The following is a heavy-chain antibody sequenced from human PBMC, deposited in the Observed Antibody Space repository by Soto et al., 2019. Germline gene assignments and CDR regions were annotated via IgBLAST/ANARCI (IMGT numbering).Heavy chain of an antibody. CDR3: AKVQEFCGYNCYTVDS. Sequence: SETLSLTCTVSGGSISSYYWSWIRQPAGKGLEWIGRIYTSGSTNYNPSLKSRVTMSVDTSKNQFSLKLSSVTAADTAVYYCAKVQEFCGYNCYTVDSWGQGALVTVSS. D-gene: IGHD2-21*02. J-gene: IGHJ4*02. CDR1: GGSISSYY. V-gene: IGHV4-4*07. CDR2: IYTSGST.